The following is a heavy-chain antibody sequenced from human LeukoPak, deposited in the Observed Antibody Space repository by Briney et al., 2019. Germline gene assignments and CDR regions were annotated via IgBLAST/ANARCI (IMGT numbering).Heavy chain of an antibody. V-gene: IGHV3-7*04. Sequence: PGGPLRLSCVASGFTFRFYWMGWVRQAPGKGLEWVANIKQDGSEKYYVDSVKGRFTISRDNAKNSLYLHMNSLRAEDTAVYYCARDEHQYYSESTGRFDYWGPGNRVTVSS. CDR1: GFTFRFYW. J-gene: IGHJ4*02. CDR3: ARDEHQYYSESTGRFDY. CDR2: IKQDGSEK. D-gene: IGHD3-22*01.